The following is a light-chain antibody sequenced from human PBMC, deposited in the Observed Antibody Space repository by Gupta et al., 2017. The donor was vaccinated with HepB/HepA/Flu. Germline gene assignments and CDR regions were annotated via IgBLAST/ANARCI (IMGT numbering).Light chain of an antibody. V-gene: IGLV2-23*02. CDR1: ISDVGSYNL. Sequence: QSALTQPASVSGSPGQSITISCTGTISDVGSYNLVSWYQQHPGKAPKLIICEVSKRPSGVSNRFSGSKSGNTASLTISGLQAEDEADYYCCSYAGSPWVFGTGTRVTVL. CDR2: EVS. CDR3: CSYAGSPWV. J-gene: IGLJ1*01.